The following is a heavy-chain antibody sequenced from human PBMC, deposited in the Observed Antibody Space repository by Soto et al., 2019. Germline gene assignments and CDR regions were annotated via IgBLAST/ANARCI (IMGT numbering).Heavy chain of an antibody. V-gene: IGHV1-18*04. Sequence: ASVKVSCKASGYTFTSYGISWVRQAPGQGPEWMGWISAYNGNTNYAQKLQGRVTMTTDTSTSTAYMELRSLRSDDTAVYYCARDRKIQSGYYYYYYGMDVWGQGTTVTVSS. J-gene: IGHJ6*02. CDR3: ARDRKIQSGYYYYYYGMDV. CDR2: ISAYNGNT. CDR1: GYTFTSYG.